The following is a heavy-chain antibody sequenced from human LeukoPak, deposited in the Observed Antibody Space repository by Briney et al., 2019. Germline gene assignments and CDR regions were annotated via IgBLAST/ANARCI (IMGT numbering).Heavy chain of an antibody. J-gene: IGHJ3*02. Sequence: GGSLRLSCAASGFTVSTVYMTWVRQAPGKGLEWVSVIYGGPTAYYADSVEDRFTISRDNPKNTLNLQMNSLRAEDTAVYYCAREIGQLGGAFDIWGRGTMVTVSS. CDR2: IYGGPTA. D-gene: IGHD7-27*01. V-gene: IGHV3-53*01. CDR1: GFTVSTVY. CDR3: AREIGQLGGAFDI.